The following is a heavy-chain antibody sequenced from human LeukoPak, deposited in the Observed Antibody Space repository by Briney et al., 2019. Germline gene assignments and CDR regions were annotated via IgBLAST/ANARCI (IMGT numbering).Heavy chain of an antibody. V-gene: IGHV3-30*02. Sequence: GGSLRLSCAASGFTFSSYGMHWVRQAPGKGLEWVAFIRYDGSNKYYADSVKGRFTISRDNSKNTLYLQMNSLRAEDTAVYYCAKDRARIAARGGYYFDYWGQGTLVTVSS. J-gene: IGHJ4*02. D-gene: IGHD6-6*01. CDR3: AKDRARIAARGGYYFDY. CDR2: IRYDGSNK. CDR1: GFTFSSYG.